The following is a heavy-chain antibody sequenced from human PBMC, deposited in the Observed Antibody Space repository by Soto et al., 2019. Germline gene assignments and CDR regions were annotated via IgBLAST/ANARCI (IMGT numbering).Heavy chain of an antibody. D-gene: IGHD3-3*01. CDR1: GGSISSGDYY. Sequence: SETLSLTCTVSGGSISSGDYYWSWIRQPPGKGLEWIGYIYYSGSTYYNPSLKSRVTISVDTSKNQFSLKLSSVTAADTAVYYCARVGITIFGVVVDYWGQGTLVTVS. J-gene: IGHJ4*02. CDR2: IYYSGST. V-gene: IGHV4-30-4*01. CDR3: ARVGITIFGVVVDY.